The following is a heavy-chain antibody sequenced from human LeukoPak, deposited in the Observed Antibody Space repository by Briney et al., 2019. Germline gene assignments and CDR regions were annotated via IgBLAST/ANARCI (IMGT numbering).Heavy chain of an antibody. Sequence: SETLSLTCAVYGGSFSGYYWSWIRQPPGKGLEWIGEINHSGSPNYNPSLKSRVTISVDTSKNQFSLKLSSVTAADTAVYYCARVPPRFLEPFDYWGQGTLVTASS. CDR3: ARVPPRFLEPFDY. J-gene: IGHJ4*02. V-gene: IGHV4-34*01. D-gene: IGHD3-3*01. CDR2: INHSGSP. CDR1: GGSFSGYY.